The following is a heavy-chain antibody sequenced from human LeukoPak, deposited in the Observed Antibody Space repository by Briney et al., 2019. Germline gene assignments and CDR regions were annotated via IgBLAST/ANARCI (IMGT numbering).Heavy chain of an antibody. D-gene: IGHD3-10*01. J-gene: IGHJ4*02. V-gene: IGHV3-23*01. CDR2: ISGSGGST. CDR1: GITFRMYA. Sequence: PGGSLRLSCIASGITFRMYAMNWVRQTPGKGLEWVSTISGSGGSTFYADSVKGRFTISRDNSKNTLYLQMNSLRAEDTALYYCAGEIIDSSDSANSWGQGTLVTVSS. CDR3: AGEIIDSSDSANS.